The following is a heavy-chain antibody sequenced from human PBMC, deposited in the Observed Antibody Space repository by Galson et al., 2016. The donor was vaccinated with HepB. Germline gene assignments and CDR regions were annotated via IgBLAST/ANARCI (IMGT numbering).Heavy chain of an antibody. CDR2: IDPTDSYT. Sequence: QSGAEVKKPGESLRISCKTSGFSFTSYWINWVRQMPGKGLEWMGRIDPTDSYTNYNPSFQGHVTISADKSITTAYLQWNSLKASDTAMYYCARQGPSSSWYGVFNWFRPWGQGTLVTLSS. CDR1: GFSFTSYW. J-gene: IGHJ5*02. V-gene: IGHV5-10-1*01. CDR3: ARQGPSSSWYGVFNWFRP. D-gene: IGHD6-13*01.